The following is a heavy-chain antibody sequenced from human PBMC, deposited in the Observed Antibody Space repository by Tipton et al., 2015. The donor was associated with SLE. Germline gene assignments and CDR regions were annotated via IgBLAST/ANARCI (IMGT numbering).Heavy chain of an antibody. CDR1: GFTFSSYG. CDR3: ARDGVAVPGPYFEY. V-gene: IGHV3-30*03. D-gene: IGHD6-19*01. Sequence: SLRLSCAASGFTFSSYGMHWVRQAPGKGLEWVAVISYDGDNKYYADSVKGRFTISRDNSQNTLYLQMNSLTAEDTAVYYCARDGVAVPGPYFEYWGQGTLVTVSS. J-gene: IGHJ4*02. CDR2: ISYDGDNK.